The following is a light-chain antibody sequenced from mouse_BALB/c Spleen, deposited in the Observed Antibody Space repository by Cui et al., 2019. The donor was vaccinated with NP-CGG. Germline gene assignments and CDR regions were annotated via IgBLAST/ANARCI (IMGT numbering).Light chain of an antibody. V-gene: IGLV1*01. CDR3: ALWYSNHWV. Sequence: QAVVTQESALTTSPGETVTLTCRSSIGAVTTSNYANWVQEKPDHLFTGLIGGTNNRAPGAPARFSGSLIGDKAALIITGAQTEDEAIYFCALWYSNHWVFGGGTKLTVL. CDR2: GTN. CDR1: IGAVTTSNY. J-gene: IGLJ1*01.